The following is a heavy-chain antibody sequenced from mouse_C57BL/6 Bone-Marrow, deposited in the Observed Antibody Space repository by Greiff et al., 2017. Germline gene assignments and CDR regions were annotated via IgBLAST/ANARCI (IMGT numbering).Heavy chain of an antibody. Sequence: VKLQQPGTELVKPGASVKLSCKASGYTFTSYWMHWVKQRPGQGLEWIGNINPSNGGTNYNEKFKSKATLTVDKSSSTAYMQLSSLTSEDSAVYYCARGGYDYDRFAYWGQGTLVTVSA. CDR3: ARGGYDYDRFAY. D-gene: IGHD2-4*01. J-gene: IGHJ3*01. CDR1: GYTFTSYW. CDR2: INPSNGGT. V-gene: IGHV1-53*01.